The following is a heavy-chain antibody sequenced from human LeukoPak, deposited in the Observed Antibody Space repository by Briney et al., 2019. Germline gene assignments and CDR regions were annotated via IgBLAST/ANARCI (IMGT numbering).Heavy chain of an antibody. CDR3: ARGYSSHSSNWFDP. J-gene: IGHJ5*02. D-gene: IGHD6-13*01. V-gene: IGHV1-2*02. Sequence: ASVKVSCKASGYTFTGYYMHWVRQAPGQGLEWMGWINPNSGGTNYAQKFQGRVTMTRDTSISTAYMELSRLRSDDTAVYYCARGYSSHSSNWFDPWGQGTLVTVSS. CDR2: INPNSGGT. CDR1: GYTFTGYY.